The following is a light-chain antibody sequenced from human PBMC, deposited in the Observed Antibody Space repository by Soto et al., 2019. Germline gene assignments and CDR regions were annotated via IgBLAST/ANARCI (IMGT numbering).Light chain of an antibody. CDR1: QSVSSD. J-gene: IGKJ3*01. V-gene: IGKV3-15*01. Sequence: EVVMTQSPPTLSVSPGERATLSCRASQSVSSDLAWYQQKPGQAPRLLIYGASTRATYVPARFNGGGSGTEFTLTISRLQSEDVAIYYCQQYNDWPPITFGPGTKVDIK. CDR2: GAS. CDR3: QQYNDWPPIT.